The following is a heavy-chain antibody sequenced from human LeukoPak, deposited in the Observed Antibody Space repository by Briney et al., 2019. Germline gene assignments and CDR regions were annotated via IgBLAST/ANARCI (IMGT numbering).Heavy chain of an antibody. J-gene: IGHJ3*02. CDR2: IHYTGIT. CDR1: GDSMNNYY. V-gene: IGHV4-59*01. Sequence: SETLSLTCSVSGDSMNNYYWGWLRQPPGKGLEGIAYIHYTGITNYNPFLKSRVTISLDTSKNRFSLKLNSVTAADTAFYYCARILEGSGAAFDIWGQGTMVTVSS. D-gene: IGHD1-26*01. CDR3: ARILEGSGAAFDI.